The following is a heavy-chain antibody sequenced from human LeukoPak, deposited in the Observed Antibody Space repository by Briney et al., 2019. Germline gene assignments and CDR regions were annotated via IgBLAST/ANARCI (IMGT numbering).Heavy chain of an antibody. V-gene: IGHV1-2*02. CDR2: INPNSGGT. J-gene: IGHJ6*02. CDR3: ARDPYYDSSGYYPYYYGMDV. D-gene: IGHD3-22*01. Sequence: ASVKVSCKASGYTFTGYYMHWVRQAPGQGLEWMGWINPNSGGTNYAQKFQGRVTMTRDTSISTAYMELSRLRSDDTAVYYCARDPYYDSSGYYPYYYGMDVWGQGTTVTVSS. CDR1: GYTFTGYY.